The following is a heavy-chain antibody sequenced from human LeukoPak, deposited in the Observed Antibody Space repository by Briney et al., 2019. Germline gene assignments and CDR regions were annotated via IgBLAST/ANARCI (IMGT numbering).Heavy chain of an antibody. CDR3: AAVDTAMVPFDP. CDR1: GYTFTSYY. Sequence: ASVKVSCKASGYTFTSYYMHRVRQAPGQGLEWMGIIDPSGGSTSYAQKFQGRVTMTRDTSTSTVYMELSSLRSEDTAVYYCAAVDTAMVPFDPWGQGTLVTASS. J-gene: IGHJ5*02. CDR2: IDPSGGST. D-gene: IGHD5-18*01. V-gene: IGHV1-46*01.